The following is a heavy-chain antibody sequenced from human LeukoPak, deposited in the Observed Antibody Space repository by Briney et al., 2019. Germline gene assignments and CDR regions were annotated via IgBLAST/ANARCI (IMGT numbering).Heavy chain of an antibody. J-gene: IGHJ4*02. V-gene: IGHV1-18*04. CDR3: ARESSSGWYPLY. D-gene: IGHD6-19*01. Sequence: DSVKVSCKASGYTFTSYGISWVRQAPGQGLEWMGWISAYNGNTNYAQKLQGRVTMTTDTSTSTAYMELRSLRSDDTAVYYCARESSSGWYPLYWGQGTLVTVSS. CDR2: ISAYNGNT. CDR1: GYTFTSYG.